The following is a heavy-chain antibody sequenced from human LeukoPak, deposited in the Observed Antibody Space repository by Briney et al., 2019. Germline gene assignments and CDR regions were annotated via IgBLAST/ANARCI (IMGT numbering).Heavy chain of an antibody. Sequence: ASVKVSCKASGCTFTGYYMHWVRQAPGQGLEWMGWINPNSGGTNYAQKFQGRVTMTRDTSISTAYMELSRLRSDDTAVYYCARDGPDYGDYINFDYWGQGTLVTVSS. V-gene: IGHV1-2*02. CDR3: ARDGPDYGDYINFDY. CDR1: GCTFTGYY. J-gene: IGHJ4*02. D-gene: IGHD4-17*01. CDR2: INPNSGGT.